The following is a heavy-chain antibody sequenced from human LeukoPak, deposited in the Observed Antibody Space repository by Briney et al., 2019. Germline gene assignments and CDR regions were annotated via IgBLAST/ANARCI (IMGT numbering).Heavy chain of an antibody. Sequence: SVKVSCKASGGTFSSYAISWVRQAPGQGLEWMGGIIPIFGTANYAQKFQGRVTITADESTSTAYMELSSLRSEDTAVYYCARGWLAETTVVTPYNYWSQGTLVTVSS. CDR2: IIPIFGTA. CDR3: ARGWLAETTVVTPYNY. J-gene: IGHJ4*02. CDR1: GGTFSSYA. V-gene: IGHV1-69*13. D-gene: IGHD4-23*01.